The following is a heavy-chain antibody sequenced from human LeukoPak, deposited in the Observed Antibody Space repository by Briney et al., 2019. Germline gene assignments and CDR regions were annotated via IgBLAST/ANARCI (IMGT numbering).Heavy chain of an antibody. J-gene: IGHJ5*02. D-gene: IGHD6-6*01. CDR2: IYYRGST. CDR3: ARDEYSSSSGEGWFDP. CDR1: GVSIRSYY. Sequence: SETLSLTCSGSGVSIRSYYCGWIRQPPGKGLEWIGYIYYRGSTNYNPSLKSRVPISVETSKNQCSLKLSSVTAADTAVYYCARDEYSSSSGEGWFDPWGQGTLVTVSS. V-gene: IGHV4-59*01.